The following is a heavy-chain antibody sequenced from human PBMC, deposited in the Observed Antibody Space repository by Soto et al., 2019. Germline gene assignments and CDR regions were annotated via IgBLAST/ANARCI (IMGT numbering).Heavy chain of an antibody. D-gene: IGHD3-10*01. Sequence: QVQLVESGGGVVQPGRSLRLSCVGSGFPFWHYGMHWVRQAPGKGLEWVAVIWSDGNKESYADSVKGRFAISRDNSKDXXXXXXXXXXVXXXXXXXXXXXRNXXWFHMDVWGQGTTVSVSS. CDR1: GFPFWHYG. CDR3: XXXRNXXWFHMDV. CDR2: IWSDGNKE. V-gene: IGHV3-33*03. J-gene: IGHJ6*02.